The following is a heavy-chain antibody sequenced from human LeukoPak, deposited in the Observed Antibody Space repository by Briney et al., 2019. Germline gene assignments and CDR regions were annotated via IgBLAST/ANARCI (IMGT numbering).Heavy chain of an antibody. CDR3: ARSTLARGILGSGGAFDI. V-gene: IGHV5-51*01. CDR2: IHPGDIYPGESDT. CDR1: GYSFTTYW. J-gene: IGHJ3*02. Sequence: GESLKISCKASGYSFTTYWIGWVRQMPGKGLEWMGIIHPGDIYPGESDTRISPSFRGQVTISADKSLSTAYLQWSSLEASDTAMYYCARSTLARGILGSGGAFDIWGQGTMVTVSS. D-gene: IGHD3-10*01.